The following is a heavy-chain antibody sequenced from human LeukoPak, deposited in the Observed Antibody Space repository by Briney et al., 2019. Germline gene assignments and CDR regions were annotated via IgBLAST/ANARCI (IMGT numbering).Heavy chain of an antibody. CDR1: GFTFSSYA. V-gene: IGHV3-23*01. D-gene: IGHD3-10*01. Sequence: GSLRLSCAASGFTFSSYAMSWVRQAPGKGLEWVSAISGSGGSTYYADSVKGRFTISRDNSKNTLYLQMNSLRAEDTAVYYCAKFSRSYFYYYYGMDVWGQGTTVTVSS. J-gene: IGHJ6*02. CDR3: AKFSRSYFYYYYGMDV. CDR2: ISGSGGST.